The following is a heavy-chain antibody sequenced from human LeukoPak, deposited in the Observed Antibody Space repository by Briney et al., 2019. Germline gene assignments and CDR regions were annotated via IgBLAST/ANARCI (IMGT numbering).Heavy chain of an antibody. J-gene: IGHJ4*02. D-gene: IGHD1-1*01. V-gene: IGHV3-48*01. CDR2: ISASGSNI. Sequence: GGSLRLSCAASGFPLSSYSINWVRQAPGKGLEWVSYISASGSNIYYLDAVKGRFIVSRDNAMNSLFLQMNRPRAEDTAIYYCVRVKGTYFDFWGQGTLVTVSS. CDR3: VRVKGTYFDF. CDR1: GFPLSSYS.